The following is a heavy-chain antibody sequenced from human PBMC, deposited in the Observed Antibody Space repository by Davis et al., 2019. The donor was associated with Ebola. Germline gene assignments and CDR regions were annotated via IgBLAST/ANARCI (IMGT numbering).Heavy chain of an antibody. Sequence: GGSLRLSYAASGYTFRIHAMTWVRQAPGKGLEWVSALSGSGGLSYYADSVKGRFTISRDNSKNTLFLQMNSLTAEDTAVYYCARGGETVTGTASHGMDVWGQGTTVTVSS. CDR1: GYTFRIHA. V-gene: IGHV3-23*01. CDR2: LSGSGGLS. D-gene: IGHD1-14*01. J-gene: IGHJ6*02. CDR3: ARGGETVTGTASHGMDV.